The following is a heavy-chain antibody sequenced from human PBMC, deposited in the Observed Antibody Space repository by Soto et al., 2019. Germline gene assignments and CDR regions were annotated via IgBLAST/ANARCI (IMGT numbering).Heavy chain of an antibody. CDR2: ISGSGGST. CDR3: AKNNTPWRLAARPEPFDY. V-gene: IGHV3-23*01. D-gene: IGHD6-6*01. CDR1: GFTFSSYA. J-gene: IGHJ4*02. Sequence: EVQLLESGGGLVQPGGSLRLSCAASGFTFSSYAMSWVRQAPGKGLEWVSAISGSGGSTYYADSVKGRFTISRDNSKNTLYLQMNSLRAEDTAVYYCAKNNTPWRLAARPEPFDYWGQGTLVTVSS.